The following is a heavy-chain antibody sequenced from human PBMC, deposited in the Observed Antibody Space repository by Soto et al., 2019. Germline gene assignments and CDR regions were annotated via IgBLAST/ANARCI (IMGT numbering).Heavy chain of an antibody. CDR1: GGYFSGYY. V-gene: IGHV4-34*01. D-gene: IGHD6-13*01. Sequence: SSETLSLTCAVYGGYFSGYYWSWIRQPPGKGLEWIGEINHSGSTNYNPSLKSRVTISVDTSKNQFSLKLSSVTAADTAVYYCARGRIAAAGTSAWLDPWGQGTLVTVSS. J-gene: IGHJ5*02. CDR3: ARGRIAAAGTSAWLDP. CDR2: INHSGST.